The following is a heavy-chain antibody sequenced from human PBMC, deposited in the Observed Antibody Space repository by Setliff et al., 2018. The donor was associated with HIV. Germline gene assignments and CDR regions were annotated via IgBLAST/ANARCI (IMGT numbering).Heavy chain of an antibody. V-gene: IGHV4-59*01. CDR2: IYYSGST. D-gene: IGHD3-3*01. J-gene: IGHJ6*03. Sequence: SETLSLTCTVSGGSISSYYWSWIRQPPGKGLEWIGYIYYSGSTNYNPSLKSRVTISVDTSKNQFSLRLSSVTAADTAVYYCARSYYNFANGYYYYYYMDVWGKGTTVTVSS. CDR3: ARSYYNFANGYYYYYYMDV. CDR1: GGSISSYY.